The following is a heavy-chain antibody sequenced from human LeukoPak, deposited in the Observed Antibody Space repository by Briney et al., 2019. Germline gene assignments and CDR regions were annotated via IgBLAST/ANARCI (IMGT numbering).Heavy chain of an antibody. Sequence: PGGSLRLSCAASGFTFNNYWMSWVRQAPGKGLEWVANIKQDGSGLYYVESVKGRFTISRDNAKNSLYLRMTSLRAEDTAVYYCARGPFWSGYYDDWGQGTLVTVSS. V-gene: IGHV3-7*03. CDR3: ARGPFWSGYYDD. J-gene: IGHJ4*02. CDR2: IKQDGSGL. CDR1: GFTFNNYW. D-gene: IGHD3-3*01.